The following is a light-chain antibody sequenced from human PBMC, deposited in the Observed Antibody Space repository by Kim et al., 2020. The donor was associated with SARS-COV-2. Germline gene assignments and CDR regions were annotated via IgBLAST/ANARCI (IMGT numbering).Light chain of an antibody. CDR3: QHYGYSPPYS. Sequence: SPGDRATFSCRASQNIDNVFLPWYQQKPGQTPRLLIYDTSIRATGISDRFSGSGSGTDFTLTISRVEPEDFAVYHSQHYGYSPPYSFGQGTKLEI. V-gene: IGKV3-20*01. CDR2: DTS. J-gene: IGKJ2*03. CDR1: QNIDNVF.